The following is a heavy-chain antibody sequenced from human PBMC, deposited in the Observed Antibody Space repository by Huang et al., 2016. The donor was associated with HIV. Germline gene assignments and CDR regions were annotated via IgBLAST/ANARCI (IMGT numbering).Heavy chain of an antibody. CDR2: IKQDESEK. CDR3: ATKTAAMDI. J-gene: IGHJ6*02. D-gene: IGHD1-7*01. Sequence: VESGGRLVQPGGSIRLSWVGCTFTFGAYWMSWVRQSPGKGLEWVANIKQDESEKYYVESVKGRFNISRDNAKKVLFLEMNNVRVEDTATYYCATKTAAMDIWGQGTTVTVS. V-gene: IGHV3-7*01. CDR1: TFTFGAYW.